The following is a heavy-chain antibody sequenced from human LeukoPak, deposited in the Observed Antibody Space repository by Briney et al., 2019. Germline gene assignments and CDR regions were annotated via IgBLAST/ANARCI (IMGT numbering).Heavy chain of an antibody. J-gene: IGHJ6*03. V-gene: IGHV3-30*02. CDR2: IHYDGSSK. Sequence: GGSLRLSCAASGFTFSSYGMHWVRQAPGKGLEWVAFIHYDGSSKYYADSVKGRFTISRDNAKNSLYLQMNSLRAEDTALYYCAKASGSGTYPYYYYMDVWGKGTTVTISS. CDR3: AKASGSGTYPYYYYMDV. CDR1: GFTFSSYG. D-gene: IGHD3-10*01.